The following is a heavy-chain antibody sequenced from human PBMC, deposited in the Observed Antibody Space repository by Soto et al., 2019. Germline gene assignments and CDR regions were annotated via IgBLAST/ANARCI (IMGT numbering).Heavy chain of an antibody. V-gene: IGHV4-39*01. CDR1: GGSISSSSYY. CDR2: IYYSGST. Sequence: QLQLQESGPGLVKPSETLSLTCTVSGGSISSSSYYWGWIRQPPGKGLEWIGSIYYSGSTYYNPSLKSRVTISVDTSKNQFSLKLSSVTAADTAVYYCARPLHSYGYSGFDYWGQGTLVTVSS. D-gene: IGHD5-18*01. CDR3: ARPLHSYGYSGFDY. J-gene: IGHJ4*02.